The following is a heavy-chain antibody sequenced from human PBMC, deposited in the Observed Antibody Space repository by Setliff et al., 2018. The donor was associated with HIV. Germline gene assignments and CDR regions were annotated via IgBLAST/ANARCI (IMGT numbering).Heavy chain of an antibody. V-gene: IGHV4-4*07. CDR2: IFAGGST. D-gene: IGHD1-26*01. CDR1: GGSISAYY. J-gene: IGHJ4*02. CDR3: ARSMGAFDY. Sequence: SETLSLTCAVSGGSISAYYWSWIRQPAGKGLEYIGRIFAGGSTNYNPSLRSRVTISINTSKNQFSLELSSVTAADTAVYYCARSMGAFDYWGPGALVTVSS.